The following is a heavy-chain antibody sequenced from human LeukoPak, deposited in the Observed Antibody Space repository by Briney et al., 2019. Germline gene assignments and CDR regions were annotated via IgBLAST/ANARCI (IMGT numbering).Heavy chain of an antibody. CDR1: GFTFSSYA. CDR2: ISSNGGST. CDR3: VTIYVWNDFDY. D-gene: IGHD1-1*01. V-gene: IGHV3-64D*06. J-gene: IGHJ4*02. Sequence: GGSLRLSCSASGFTFSSYAMHWVRQARGKGLEDVSAISSNGGSTYYADSVKGRSIISRDNSKNTLYPQMSSPRADDTAVYYCVTIYVWNDFDYWGQGTLVTVSS.